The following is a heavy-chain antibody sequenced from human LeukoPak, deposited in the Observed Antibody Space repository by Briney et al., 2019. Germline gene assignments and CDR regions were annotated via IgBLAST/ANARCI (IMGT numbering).Heavy chain of an antibody. CDR3: ARVNFAAAAMDV. Sequence: HSGGSLRLSCAASGFTFSSYWMHWVRQAPGKGLVWVSRINSDGSSTSYADSVKGRFTISRDNAKNTLHLQMNSLRAEDTAVYYCARVNFAAAAMDVWGKGTTVSVSS. D-gene: IGHD6-13*01. V-gene: IGHV3-74*01. CDR1: GFTFSSYW. CDR2: INSDGSST. J-gene: IGHJ6*04.